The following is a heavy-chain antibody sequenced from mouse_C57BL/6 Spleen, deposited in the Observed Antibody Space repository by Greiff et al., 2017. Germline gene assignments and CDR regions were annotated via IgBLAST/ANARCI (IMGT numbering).Heavy chain of an antibody. D-gene: IGHD2-4*01. V-gene: IGHV1-64*01. J-gene: IGHJ2*01. CDR3: ARSTMITHYFDY. Sequence: VQLQQPGAELVKPGASVKLSCKASGYTFTSYWMHWVKQRPGQGLEWIGMIHPNSGSTNYNEKFKSKATLTVDKSSSTAYMQLSSLTSEDSAVYYCARSTMITHYFDYWGQGTTLTVSS. CDR1: GYTFTSYW. CDR2: IHPNSGST.